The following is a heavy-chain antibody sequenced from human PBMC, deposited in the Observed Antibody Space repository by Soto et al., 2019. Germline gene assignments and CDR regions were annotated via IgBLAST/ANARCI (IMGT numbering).Heavy chain of an antibody. V-gene: IGHV1-46*01. Sequence: ASVKVSCKASGYTFTSYYMHWVRQAPGQGPEWIGIINPSGGNTGYAQKFQGRVTLTRDTSTSTVYMELSSLRSEDTAVYYCAREVGVSDYYYGMDVWGQGTTVTVSS. D-gene: IGHD3-22*01. J-gene: IGHJ6*02. CDR1: GYTFTSYY. CDR3: AREVGVSDYYYGMDV. CDR2: INPSGGNT.